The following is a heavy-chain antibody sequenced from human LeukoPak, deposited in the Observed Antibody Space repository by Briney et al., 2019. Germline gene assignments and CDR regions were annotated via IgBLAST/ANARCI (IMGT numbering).Heavy chain of an antibody. V-gene: IGHV4-4*07. J-gene: IGHJ4*02. CDR3: ARAYGDHYFYY. CDR2: LYSSGST. D-gene: IGHD4-17*01. CDR1: GGSMNTYY. Sequence: PSETLSLTCTVSGGSMNTYYWSWIRQPAGKGLEWIGRLYSSGSTTYNPSLKSRVTMSLDTSKNQFSLQLSSVTAADTAVYYCARAYGDHYFYYWGQGTLVTVSS.